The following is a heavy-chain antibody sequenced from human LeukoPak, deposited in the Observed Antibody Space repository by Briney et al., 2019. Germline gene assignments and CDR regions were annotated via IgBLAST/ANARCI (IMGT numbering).Heavy chain of an antibody. CDR3: AKPPYQLPPPYYYYGMDV. J-gene: IGHJ6*02. Sequence: PGGSLRLSCAASGFSFKDTGMHWVRQAPGKSPEWLTIIWYDRSTKYYADSVKGRFTISRDNSKNTLYLQMNSLRAEDTAVYYCAKPPYQLPPPYYYYGMDVWGQGTTVTVSS. D-gene: IGHD2-2*01. CDR2: IWYDRSTK. CDR1: GFSFKDTG. V-gene: IGHV3-30*02.